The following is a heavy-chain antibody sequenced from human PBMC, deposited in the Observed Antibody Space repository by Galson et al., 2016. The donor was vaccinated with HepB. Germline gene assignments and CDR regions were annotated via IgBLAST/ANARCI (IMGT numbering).Heavy chain of an antibody. Sequence: SLRLSCAASGFTFGDYAMSWFRQAPGKGLEWVGFIRSKAYGGTVEYAASVRGRFTLSRGDSKSIAYLQMSSLKIEDTAMYYCTRDPEWERSPYFDSWGQGTLVTVSS. V-gene: IGHV3-49*03. J-gene: IGHJ4*02. CDR3: TRDPEWERSPYFDS. D-gene: IGHD1-26*01. CDR1: GFTFGDYA. CDR2: IRSKAYGGTV.